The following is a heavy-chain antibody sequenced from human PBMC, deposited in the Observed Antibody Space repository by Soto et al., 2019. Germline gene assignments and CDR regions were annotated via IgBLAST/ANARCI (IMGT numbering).Heavy chain of an antibody. CDR1: CGSIISLGYC. CDR3: ARDQLEGNWFDP. V-gene: IGHV4-30-2*01. D-gene: IGHD1-1*01. Sequence: PSETLSLTCTVSCGSIISLGYCWNCIRQPPGKGLEWIGYIYHSGSTLYNPSLKSRVTISVDKSKNQFSLKLTSVTAADTAVYYCARDQLEGNWFDPWGQGTLVTVSS. CDR2: IYHSGST. J-gene: IGHJ5*02.